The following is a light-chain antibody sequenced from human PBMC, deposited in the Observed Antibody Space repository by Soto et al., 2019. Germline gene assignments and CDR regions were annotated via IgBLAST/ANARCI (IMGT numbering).Light chain of an antibody. CDR2: GAS. V-gene: IGKV3-15*01. CDR3: HHYHNLPLT. J-gene: IGKJ4*01. Sequence: EIAMTQSPATLSVSPGGRATLSCRASQSVSSSLAWFQQKPGQAPRLLIYGASTRATGIPARFSGSGSGTDFTLTIIILPSEDCPLYYCHHYHNLPLTFGGGPNVHIK. CDR1: QSVSSS.